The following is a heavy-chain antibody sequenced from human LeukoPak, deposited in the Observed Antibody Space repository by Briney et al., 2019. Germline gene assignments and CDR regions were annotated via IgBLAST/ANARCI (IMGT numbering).Heavy chain of an antibody. CDR1: GYSFTSYW. Sequence: GESLKISCKGSGYSFTSYWIGWVRQMPGKGLDWMGIIYPGDSDTRYSPSFQGRVTISADKSISTAYLQWSSLKASDTAMYYCARRLIDYDSSGYYFDYWGQGTLITVSS. CDR3: ARRLIDYDSSGYYFDY. CDR2: IYPGDSDT. D-gene: IGHD3-22*01. V-gene: IGHV5-51*01. J-gene: IGHJ4*02.